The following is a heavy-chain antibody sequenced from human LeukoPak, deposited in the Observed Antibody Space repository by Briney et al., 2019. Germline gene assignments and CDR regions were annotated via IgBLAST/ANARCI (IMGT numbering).Heavy chain of an antibody. CDR2: VNYAVNT. J-gene: IGHJ4*02. CDR1: GASISSSTYY. V-gene: IGHV4-39*01. CDR3: ARHLGPYSASYLDY. Sequence: SGTLSLTCTVSGASISSSTYYWGWIRQSPRKGLEWIGSVNYAVNTYYNPSLKSRVTISADTSKNQFSLKMNFVTAADTALYYCARHLGPYSASYLDYWGQGSLVTVSS. D-gene: IGHD1-26*01.